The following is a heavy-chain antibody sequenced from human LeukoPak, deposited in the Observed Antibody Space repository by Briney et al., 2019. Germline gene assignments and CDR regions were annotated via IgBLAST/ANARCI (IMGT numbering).Heavy chain of an antibody. Sequence: SETLSLTCTVSGGSISSYYWSWIRQPPGKGLEWIGYIYYSGSTNYNPSLKSRVTISVDTSKNQFSLNLSSVTAADTAVYYCARLRDLYSFFYYWGQGTLVTVSS. V-gene: IGHV4-59*08. D-gene: IGHD5-18*01. CDR2: IYYSGST. CDR1: GGSISSYY. CDR3: ARLRDLYSFFYY. J-gene: IGHJ4*02.